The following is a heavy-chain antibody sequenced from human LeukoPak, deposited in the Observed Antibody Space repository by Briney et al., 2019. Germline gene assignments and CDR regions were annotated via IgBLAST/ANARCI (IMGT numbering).Heavy chain of an antibody. CDR2: ISWNSGSI. V-gene: IGHV3-9*01. Sequence: GRSLRLSCAASGFTFDDYAMHWVRQAPGKGREGVSGISWNSGSIGYADSVKGRFTISRDNAKNSLYLQVNSLRAEDTALYYCAKDIGSSGWYDYWGQGTLVTVSS. D-gene: IGHD6-19*01. CDR3: AKDIGSSGWYDY. CDR1: GFTFDDYA. J-gene: IGHJ4*02.